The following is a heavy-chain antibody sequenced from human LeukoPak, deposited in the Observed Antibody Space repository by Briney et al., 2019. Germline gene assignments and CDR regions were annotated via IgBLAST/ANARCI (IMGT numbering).Heavy chain of an antibody. CDR3: ARGVYSSDY. D-gene: IGHD2-21*01. CDR2: ISGYGST. Sequence: ASVKVSCKASGYTFTTYGISWVRQAPGQGLEWMGWISGYGSTNYAQNLQGRVTMTTDTSTSTAYMELRSLRSDDTAVYYCARGVYSSDYWGQGTLVTVSS. J-gene: IGHJ4*02. CDR1: GYTFTTYG. V-gene: IGHV1-18*01.